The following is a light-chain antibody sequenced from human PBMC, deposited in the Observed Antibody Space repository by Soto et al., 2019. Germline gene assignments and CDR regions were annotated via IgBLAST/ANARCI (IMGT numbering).Light chain of an antibody. CDR3: AGWDDSLNGVV. CDR1: SSNIGSKA. CDR2: GSD. J-gene: IGLJ2*01. V-gene: IGLV1-44*01. Sequence: QSVLTQPPSASGTPGQRVTISCSGSSSNIGSKAVEWYQQLPGTAPKLLIYGSDQRPSGVPDRFSGSRSGTSASLAISGLQSEDEADYYCAGWDDSLNGVVFGGGTKLTVL.